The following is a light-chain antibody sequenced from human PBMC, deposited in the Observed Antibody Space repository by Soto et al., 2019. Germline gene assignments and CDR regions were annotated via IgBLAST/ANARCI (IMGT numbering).Light chain of an antibody. V-gene: IGLV1-36*01. CDR1: SSNIGKNA. CDR3: QSYDSSVNGRRL. Sequence: QSVLTQPPSVSEAPRQRVTISCSGNSSNIGKNAVNWYQHLPGKAPKLLIYYDDLLPSGVSDRFSGSKSGTSASLAITGLQAEDEANYYCQSYDSSVNGRRLFGGGTKLTVL. J-gene: IGLJ3*02. CDR2: YDD.